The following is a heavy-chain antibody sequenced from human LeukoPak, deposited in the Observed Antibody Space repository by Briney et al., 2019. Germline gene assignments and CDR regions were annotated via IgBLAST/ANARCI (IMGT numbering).Heavy chain of an antibody. Sequence: GGSLRLSCAASGFTFSSYSMNWVRQAPGKGLEWVSSISSSSSYIYYADSVRGRFTISGDNAKNSLYLQMNSLRVEDTAVYYCAREARFGELSLNYWGQGTLVTVSS. CDR1: GFTFSSYS. J-gene: IGHJ4*02. CDR2: ISSSSSYI. V-gene: IGHV3-21*01. D-gene: IGHD3-10*01. CDR3: AREARFGELSLNY.